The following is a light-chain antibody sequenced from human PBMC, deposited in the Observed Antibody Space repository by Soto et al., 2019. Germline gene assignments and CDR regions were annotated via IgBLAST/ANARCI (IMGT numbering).Light chain of an antibody. Sequence: GDSVTITCRASQNIRNWLAWYQQKPGKAPNPLIYDASSLKSGVPARFSGSGSGTEFTLTISRQQPDDSTTYYYQHYNTYSTFGQGTRLEI. CDR3: QHYNTYST. CDR2: DAS. J-gene: IGKJ5*01. V-gene: IGKV1-5*01. CDR1: QNIRNW.